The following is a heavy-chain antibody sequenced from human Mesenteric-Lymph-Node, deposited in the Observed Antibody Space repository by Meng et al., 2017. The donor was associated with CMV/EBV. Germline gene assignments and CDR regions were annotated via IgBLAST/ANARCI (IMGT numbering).Heavy chain of an antibody. CDR3: AREYCSSTSCYLLH. CDR2: INPSGGST. CDR1: GYTFTSYY. Sequence: SGYTFTSYYMQWVRQAPGQGLQWMGIINPSGGSTTYAQKFQGRVTMTRDTSTSTAYMELSSLRSEDTAVYYCAREYCSSTSCYLLHWGQGTLVTVSS. V-gene: IGHV1-46*01. J-gene: IGHJ4*02. D-gene: IGHD2-2*01.